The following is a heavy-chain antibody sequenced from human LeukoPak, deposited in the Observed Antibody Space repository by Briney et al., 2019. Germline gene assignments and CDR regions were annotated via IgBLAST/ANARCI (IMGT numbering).Heavy chain of an antibody. D-gene: IGHD4-11*01. CDR1: GYTFSSYG. V-gene: IGHV1-46*01. CDR3: ARQRDSNWFDP. J-gene: IGHJ5*02. CDR2: INPSAGST. Sequence: ASVKVSCKTSGYTFSSYGVSWMRQAPGQGLEWMGIINPSAGSTTYAQNFQGRVTMTRDTSTNTVYMELSSLRSEDTAVYYCARQRDSNWFDPWGQGTLVTVSS.